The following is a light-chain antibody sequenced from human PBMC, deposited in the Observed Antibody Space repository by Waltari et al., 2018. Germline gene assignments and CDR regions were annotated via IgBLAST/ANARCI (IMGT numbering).Light chain of an antibody. CDR1: KLGDKY. CDR3: QAWDSSTGV. J-gene: IGLJ1*01. CDR2: KDS. Sequence: SYELTQPPSVSVSPGQTASITCSGDKLGDKYACWYQQKPGQSPVLVIYKDSKRPSGIPERFSCSNSGNTATLTISGTQAMDEADYYCQAWDSSTGVFGTGTKVTVL. V-gene: IGLV3-1*01.